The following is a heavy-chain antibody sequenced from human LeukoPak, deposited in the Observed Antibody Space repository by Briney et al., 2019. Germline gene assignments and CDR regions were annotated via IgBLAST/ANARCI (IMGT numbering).Heavy chain of an antibody. D-gene: IGHD5-24*01. CDR2: ISSSSSYI. J-gene: IGHJ4*02. CDR1: GFTFSSYS. V-gene: IGHV3-21*01. Sequence: PGGSLRLSCAASGFTFSSYSMNWVRQAPGKGLEWVSSISSSSSYIYYADSVKGRFTISRDNAKNSLYLQMNSLGAEDTAVYYCARRMATIWEFENYFDYWGQGTLVTVSS. CDR3: ARRMATIWEFENYFDY.